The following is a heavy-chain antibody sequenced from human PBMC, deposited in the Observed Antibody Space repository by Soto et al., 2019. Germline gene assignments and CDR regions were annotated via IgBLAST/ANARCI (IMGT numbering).Heavy chain of an antibody. V-gene: IGHV3-73*02. CDR2: IRSRANNYAT. D-gene: IGHD5-12*01. CDR3: ARVAY. CDR1: GFIFSGSA. Sequence: EVKLVESGGGLVQPGGSLKLSCAASGFIFSGSAIHWVRQASGKGLEWVGRIRSRANNYATSFAASVKGRFIFSRDNAQNSLFLQMNTLRPEDTAMYYCARVAYWGPGTQVTVSS. J-gene: IGHJ4*02.